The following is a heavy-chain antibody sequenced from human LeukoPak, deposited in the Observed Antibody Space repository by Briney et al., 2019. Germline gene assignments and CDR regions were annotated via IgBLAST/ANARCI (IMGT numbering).Heavy chain of an antibody. CDR3: ARERSTSWVDY. CDR2: INHSGST. D-gene: IGHD2-2*01. Sequence: PSETLSLTCAVYGGSFSGYYWSWIRQPPEKGLEWIGEINHSGSTNYNPSLKSRVTISVDTSKNQFSLKLSSVTAADTAVYYCARERSTSWVDYWGQGTLVTVSS. CDR1: GGSFSGYY. V-gene: IGHV4-34*01. J-gene: IGHJ4*02.